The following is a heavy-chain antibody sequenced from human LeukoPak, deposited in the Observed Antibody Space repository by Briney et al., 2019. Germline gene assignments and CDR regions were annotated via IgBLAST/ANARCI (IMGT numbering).Heavy chain of an antibody. CDR2: IKEDGSEK. CDR1: GFTFSSYW. CDR3: ATPMRFDY. Sequence: PGGSLRLSCAASGFTFSSYWMSWVRQAPGKGLEWVANIKEDGSEKYYVDSVKGRFTVLRGNAKKSLYLQMNSLRDEDTAVYYCATPMRFDYWGQGTLVTVSS. V-gene: IGHV3-7*05. J-gene: IGHJ4*02.